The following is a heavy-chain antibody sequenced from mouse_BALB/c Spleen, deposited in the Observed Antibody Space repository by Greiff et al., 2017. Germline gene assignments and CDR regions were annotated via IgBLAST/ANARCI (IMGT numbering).Heavy chain of an antibody. Sequence: EVKLMESGGGLVKPGGSLKLSCAASGFTFSDYYMYWVRQTPEKRLEWVATISDGGSTYYPDTMERRFIISRDNTKKTLYLQMSSLRSEDTALYYCARRDRYDWYFDVWGAGTTVTVSS. CDR2: ISDGGST. D-gene: IGHD2-14*01. CDR1: GFTFSDYY. CDR3: ARRDRYDWYFDV. J-gene: IGHJ1*01. V-gene: IGHV5-4*02.